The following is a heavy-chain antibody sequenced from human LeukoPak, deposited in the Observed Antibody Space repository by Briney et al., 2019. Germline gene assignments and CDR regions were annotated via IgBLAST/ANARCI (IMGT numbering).Heavy chain of an antibody. CDR1: GFTVSSNS. J-gene: IGHJ4*02. CDR3: ARTYILRYFD. Sequence: PAGSLRLSCTVSGFTVSSNSMSWVRQAPGKGLQGVAPIKKDGSEKYYVDSVKGRFTISRDNAKNSLYLQMSSLRAEDTAVYYCARTYILRYFDWGQGTLVTVSS. D-gene: IGHD3-9*01. V-gene: IGHV3-7*01. CDR2: IKKDGSEK.